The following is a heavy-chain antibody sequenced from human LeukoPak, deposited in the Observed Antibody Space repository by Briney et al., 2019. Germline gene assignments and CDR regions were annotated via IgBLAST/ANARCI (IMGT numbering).Heavy chain of an antibody. CDR2: IIPIFGTA. V-gene: IGHV1-69*05. CDR1: GGTFSSYA. J-gene: IGHJ4*02. CDR3: ARTAETIYYYDSSGYEPTFDY. Sequence: SVKVSCKASGGTFSSYAISWVRQAPGQGLGWMGGIIPIFGTANYAQKFQGRVTITTDESTSTAYMELSSLRSEDTAVYYCARTAETIYYYDSSGYEPTFDYWGQGTLVTVSS. D-gene: IGHD3-22*01.